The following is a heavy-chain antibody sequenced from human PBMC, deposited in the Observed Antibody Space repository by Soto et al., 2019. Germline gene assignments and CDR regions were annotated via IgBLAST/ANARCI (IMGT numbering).Heavy chain of an antibody. D-gene: IGHD3-10*01. CDR3: ARGSMVRGVNNWFDP. V-gene: IGHV3-53*02. J-gene: IGHJ5*02. CDR1: GFTVSSNY. Sequence: EVQLVETGGGLIQPGGSLRLSCAASGFTVSSNYMSWVRQAPGKGLEWVSVIYSGGSTYYADSVKGRFTISRDNSKNTLYLQMYSLRAEDTAVYYCARGSMVRGVNNWFDPWGQGTLVTVSS. CDR2: IYSGGST.